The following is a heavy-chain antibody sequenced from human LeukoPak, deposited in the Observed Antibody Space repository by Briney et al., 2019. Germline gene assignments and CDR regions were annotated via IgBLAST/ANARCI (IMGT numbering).Heavy chain of an antibody. V-gene: IGHV1-69*13. CDR2: IIPISGTA. CDR3: ARDPSYYYDSSGYSH. D-gene: IGHD3-22*01. J-gene: IGHJ1*01. CDR1: GGTFSSYA. Sequence: SVKVSCKASGGTFSSYAISWVRQAPGQGLEWMGGIIPISGTANYAQTLQGRVTITADESTSTAYMELSSLRSEDTAVYYCARDPSYYYDSSGYSHWGQGTLVTVSS.